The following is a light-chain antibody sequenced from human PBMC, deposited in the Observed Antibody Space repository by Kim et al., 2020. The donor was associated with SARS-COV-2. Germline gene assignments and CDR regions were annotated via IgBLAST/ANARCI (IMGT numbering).Light chain of an antibody. CDR1: TEAVTGSTY. CDR2: ATS. V-gene: IGLV7-43*01. Sequence: PGRTSTPSFASDTEAVTGSTYPTWIRQKPGQVPRPLIHATSNNPSWTPARFSGSLLGGKGARTLSGVQPEDEADYYCLLYYDGVWVFGGGTQLTVL. J-gene: IGLJ3*02. CDR3: LLYYDGVWV.